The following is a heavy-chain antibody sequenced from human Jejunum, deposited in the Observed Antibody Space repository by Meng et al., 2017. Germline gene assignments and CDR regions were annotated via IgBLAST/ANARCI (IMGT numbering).Heavy chain of an antibody. CDR3: ARDYGGNSGYFHH. CDR1: GYTFPDYY. CDR2: INPNSGVT. Sequence: QGQVVESGAEGEQPGASLKASCKASGYTFPDYYMHWVRQAPGQGLEWMGRINPNSGVTNYAQKFQGRVTVTRDTSISTAYMEVNGLRSDDTAVYYCARDYGGNSGYFHHWGQGTLVTVSS. J-gene: IGHJ1*01. D-gene: IGHD4-23*01. V-gene: IGHV1-2*06.